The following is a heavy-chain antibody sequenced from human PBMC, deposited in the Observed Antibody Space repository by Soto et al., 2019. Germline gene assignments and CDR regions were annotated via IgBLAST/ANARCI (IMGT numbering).Heavy chain of an antibody. Sequence: EVQLLDSGGGLVQPGGSLRLSCAASGFTFSNYAMSWVRQAPGKGLEWVSTISGNGGSTYYADSVKGRFTISRDNSKNMLFLQINSLRDDYSAVYYCAKRTASIITFDYWGQGTPVTVSS. CDR3: AKRTASIITFDY. D-gene: IGHD2-2*01. CDR2: ISGNGGST. J-gene: IGHJ4*02. V-gene: IGHV3-23*01. CDR1: GFTFSNYA.